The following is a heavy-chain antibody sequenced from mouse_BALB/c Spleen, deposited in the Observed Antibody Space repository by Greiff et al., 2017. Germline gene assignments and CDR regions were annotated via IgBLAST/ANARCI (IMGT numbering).Heavy chain of an antibody. CDR2: ISYDGSN. CDR3: ARDGDGYLFFAY. V-gene: IGHV3-6*02. D-gene: IGHD2-3*01. CDR1: GYSITSGYY. J-gene: IGHJ3*01. Sequence: EVQLMESGPGLVKPSQSLSLTCSVTGYSITSGYYWNWIRQFPGNKLEWMGYISYDGSNNYNPSLKNRISITRDTSKNQFFLKLNSVTTEDTATYYCARDGDGYLFFAYWGQGTLVTVSA.